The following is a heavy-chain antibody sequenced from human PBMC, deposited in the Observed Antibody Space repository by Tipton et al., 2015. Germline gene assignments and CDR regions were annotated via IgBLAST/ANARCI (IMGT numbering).Heavy chain of an antibody. J-gene: IGHJ4*02. D-gene: IGHD3-22*01. CDR1: AYSITSDYY. CDR3: ARDSQPHYYDSSGYGTFDY. V-gene: IGHV4-38-2*02. CDR2: ISHSGNT. Sequence: TLSLTCAVSAYSITSDYYWGWIRQPPGKGLEWIGSISHSGNTYYNPSLKSRVTISVDTSKNQFSLRVRSVTAADTAVYYCARDSQPHYYDSSGYGTFDYWGQGTLVIVSS.